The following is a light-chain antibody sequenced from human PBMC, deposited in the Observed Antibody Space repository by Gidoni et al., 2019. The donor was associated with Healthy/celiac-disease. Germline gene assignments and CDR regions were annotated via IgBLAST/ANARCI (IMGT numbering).Light chain of an antibody. CDR1: SLRSYY. CDR2: GKN. CDR3: NSRDSSGNHVV. Sequence: SSELTQDPAVSVDLGQTVRITCQGASLRSYYASWYQQKPGQAPVLVIYGKNNRPSWIPDRFSGSSSGNTASLTITGAQAEDEADYYCNSRDSSGNHVVFGGGTKLTVL. V-gene: IGLV3-19*01. J-gene: IGLJ2*01.